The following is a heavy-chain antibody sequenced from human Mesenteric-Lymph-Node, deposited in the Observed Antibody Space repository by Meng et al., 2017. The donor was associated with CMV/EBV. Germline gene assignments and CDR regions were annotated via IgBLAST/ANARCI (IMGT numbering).Heavy chain of an antibody. J-gene: IGHJ4*02. CDR2: INHSGST. Sequence: GQLHPWGAGLLKPSETLSATCAVYGGSFSGYYWNWIRQSPEKGLEWIGEINHSGSTTYNPSFTSRIIISVDTSTNQISLNMSSVTAADTAVYYCARGSSYDILTGYFDYWGQGALVTV. D-gene: IGHD3-9*01. V-gene: IGHV4-34*01. CDR1: GGSFSGYY. CDR3: ARGSSYDILTGYFDY.